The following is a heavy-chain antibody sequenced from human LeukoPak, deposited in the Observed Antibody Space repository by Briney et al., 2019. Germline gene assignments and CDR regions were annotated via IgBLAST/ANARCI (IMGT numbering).Heavy chain of an antibody. CDR1: XFTVSSNX. D-gene: IGHD1-1*01. Sequence: LXCAASXFTVSSNXMSWVRQAPGKGLEWVSVIYSGGSTDYADSVKGRFTISRDNSKNTLYLQMNSLRAEDTAVYHCARGPAGYNWGQGTLVTVSS. V-gene: IGHV3-53*01. CDR3: ARGPAGYN. J-gene: IGHJ4*02. CDR2: IYSGGST.